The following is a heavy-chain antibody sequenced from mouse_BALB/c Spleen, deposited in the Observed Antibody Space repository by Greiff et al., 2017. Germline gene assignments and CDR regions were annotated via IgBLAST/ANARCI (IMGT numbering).Heavy chain of an antibody. Sequence: QVQLQQSGAELAKPGASVKMSCKASGYTFTSYWMHWVKQRPGQGLEWIGYINPSTGYTNYNQKFKDKATLTADKSSSTAYMQLSSLTSEDSAVYYCARSRGIYAMDYWGQGTSVTVSS. CDR2: INPSTGYT. CDR3: ARSRGIYAMDY. J-gene: IGHJ4*01. D-gene: IGHD2-14*01. CDR1: GYTFTSYW. V-gene: IGHV1-7*01.